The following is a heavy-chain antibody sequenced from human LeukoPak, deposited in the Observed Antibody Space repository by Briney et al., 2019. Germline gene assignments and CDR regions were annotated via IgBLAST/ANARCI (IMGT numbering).Heavy chain of an antibody. V-gene: IGHV4-30-2*01. CDR1: GGSISSGGYY. D-gene: IGHD6-19*01. CDR3: ARAGSAVADLDY. CDR2: IYHSGST. Sequence: PSETLSLTCTVSGGSISSGGYYWSWLRQPPGKGLEWIGYIYHSGSTYYNPSLKSRVTISVDRSKNQFSLKLSSVTAADTAVYYCARAGSAVADLDYWGQGTLVTVSS. J-gene: IGHJ4*02.